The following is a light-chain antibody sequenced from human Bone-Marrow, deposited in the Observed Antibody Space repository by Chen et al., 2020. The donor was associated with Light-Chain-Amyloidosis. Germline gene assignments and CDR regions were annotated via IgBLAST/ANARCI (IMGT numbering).Light chain of an antibody. CDR1: QSILYSSNNRNY. Sequence: DFVMTQSPDSLAVSLGERATINCKSSQSILYSSNNRNYLAWYQQKPGQPPKLLISWASTRESGVPDRFIGSGSGTDFTLTISSLQAADVAVYYCQQYYGAPYTFGQGTKLEIK. V-gene: IGKV4-1*01. CDR2: WAS. J-gene: IGKJ2*01. CDR3: QQYYGAPYT.